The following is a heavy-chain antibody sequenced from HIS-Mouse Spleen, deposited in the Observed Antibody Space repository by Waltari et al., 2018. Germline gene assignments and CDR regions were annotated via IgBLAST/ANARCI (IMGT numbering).Heavy chain of an antibody. V-gene: IGHV4-39*07. CDR1: GGSISSSSYY. CDR2: IYYSGST. CDR3: AREIPYSSSWYDWYFDL. J-gene: IGHJ2*01. D-gene: IGHD6-13*01. Sequence: QLQLQESGPGLVKPSETLSLPCPVSGGSISSSSYYWGWIRQPPGKGLEWIGSIYYSGSTYYNPSLKSRVTISVDTSKNQFSLKLSSVTAADTAVYYCAREIPYSSSWYDWYFDLWGRGTLGTVSS.